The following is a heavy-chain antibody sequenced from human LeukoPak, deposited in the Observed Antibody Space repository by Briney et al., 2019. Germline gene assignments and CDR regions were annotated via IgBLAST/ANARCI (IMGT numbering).Heavy chain of an antibody. J-gene: IGHJ6*02. V-gene: IGHV1-18*01. D-gene: IGHD3-10*01. CDR2: ISAYNGNT. CDR1: GYTFTSYG. Sequence: ASVKVSCTASGYTFTSYGISWVRQAPGQGLEWMGWISAYNGNTNYAQKLQGRVTMTTDTSTSTAYMELRSLRSDDTAVYYCARDRLLWSGELSLYYYYGMDVWGQGTTVTVSS. CDR3: ARDRLLWSGELSLYYYYGMDV.